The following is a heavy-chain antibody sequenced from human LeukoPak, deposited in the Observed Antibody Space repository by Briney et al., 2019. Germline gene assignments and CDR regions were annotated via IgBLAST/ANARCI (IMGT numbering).Heavy chain of an antibody. V-gene: IGHV4-39*07. CDR2: IYYSGST. D-gene: IGHD6-6*01. CDR3: ARDSVRSSSSTFDY. Sequence: SETLSLTCTVSGGSISSSSYYWGWIRQPPGKGLEWIGSIYYSGSTYYNPSLKSRVTISVDTFKNQFSLKLSSVTAADTAVYYCARDSVRSSSSTFDYWGQGTLVTVSS. J-gene: IGHJ4*02. CDR1: GGSISSSSYY.